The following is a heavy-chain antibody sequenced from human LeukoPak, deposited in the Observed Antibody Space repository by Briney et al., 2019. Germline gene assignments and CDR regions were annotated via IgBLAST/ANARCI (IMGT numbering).Heavy chain of an antibody. V-gene: IGHV4-4*02. Sequence: PSETLSLTCAVSGASISSTNWWNWVRQPPGKGLEWIGEIHHSGLTNYNPSLKSRVTILVDKSKNQFSLKLSSVTAADTAVYYCASSPRGTEYFHHWGQGTLVTVSS. J-gene: IGHJ1*01. D-gene: IGHD3-10*01. CDR3: ASSPRGTEYFHH. CDR2: IHHSGLT. CDR1: GASISSTNW.